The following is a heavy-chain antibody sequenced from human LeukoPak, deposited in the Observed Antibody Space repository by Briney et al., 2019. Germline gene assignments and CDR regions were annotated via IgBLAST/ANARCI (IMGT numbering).Heavy chain of an antibody. J-gene: IGHJ5*02. CDR2: INHSRST. V-gene: IGHV4-34*01. CDR1: GGSFSGYY. D-gene: IGHD2/OR15-2a*01. CDR3: ARGFLSEGGSWFDP. Sequence: PSETLSLTCAVYGGSFSGYYWSWIRQPPGKGLEWIGEINHSRSTNYNPSLKSRVTISVDTSKNQFSLKLSSVTAADTAVYYCARGFLSEGGSWFDPWGQGTLVTVSS.